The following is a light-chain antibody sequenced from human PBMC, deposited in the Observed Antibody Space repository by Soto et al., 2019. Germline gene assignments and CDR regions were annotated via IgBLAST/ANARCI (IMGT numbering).Light chain of an antibody. CDR1: QTVSSNY. V-gene: IGKV3-20*01. CDR3: QQYDNSFT. J-gene: IGKJ4*01. Sequence: EIVMTQSPGTLSLSPGERATLSCRASQTVSSNYLAWYQQKPGQAPRLVIYDIFTRATGVPTRISGSGSGTEFTLTISRLEPEDFAVYYCQQYDNSFTFGGGTKVDIK. CDR2: DIF.